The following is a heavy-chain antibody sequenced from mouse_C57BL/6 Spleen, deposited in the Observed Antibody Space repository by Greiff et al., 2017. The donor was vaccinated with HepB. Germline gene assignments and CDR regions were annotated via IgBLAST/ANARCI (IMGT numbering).Heavy chain of an antibody. V-gene: IGHV1-47*01. D-gene: IGHD2-4*01. Sequence: LVESGAELVKPGASVKMSCKASGYTFTTYPIEWMKQNHGKSLEWIGNFHPYNDDTKYNEKFKGKATLTVEKSSSTVYLELSRLTSDDSAVYYCAREYYDYDGYWYFDVWGTGTTVTVSS. J-gene: IGHJ1*03. CDR2: FHPYNDDT. CDR1: GYTFTTYP. CDR3: AREYYDYDGYWYFDV.